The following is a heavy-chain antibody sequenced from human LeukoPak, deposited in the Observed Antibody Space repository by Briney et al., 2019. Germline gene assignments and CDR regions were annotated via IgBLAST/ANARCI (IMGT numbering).Heavy chain of an antibody. CDR2: INSDGSST. Sequence: GGSLRLSCAASGFTFSSYWMHWVRQAPGKGLVWVSRINSDGSSTSYADSVKGRFTISRDNSKNTLYLQMNSLRAEDTAVYYCANGHTYYDILTGSILGNWFDPWGQGTLVTVSS. J-gene: IGHJ5*02. V-gene: IGHV3-74*01. D-gene: IGHD3-9*01. CDR1: GFTFSSYW. CDR3: ANGHTYYDILTGSILGNWFDP.